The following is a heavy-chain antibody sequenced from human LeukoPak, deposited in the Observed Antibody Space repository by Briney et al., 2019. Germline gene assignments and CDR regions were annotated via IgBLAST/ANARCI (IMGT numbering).Heavy chain of an antibody. J-gene: IGHJ4*02. Sequence: GGSLRLSCAASGFTLSSYSMSWVRQAPGKGLEWVAALSVGGGDTYYADSVKGRFTISRDISKSTLYLQMNGLRAEDTATYYCARDYTEGITWYYYFDYWGQGTLVSASS. D-gene: IGHD3-16*01. CDR1: GFTLSSYS. CDR3: ARDYTEGITWYYYFDY. V-gene: IGHV3-23*01. CDR2: LSVGGGDT.